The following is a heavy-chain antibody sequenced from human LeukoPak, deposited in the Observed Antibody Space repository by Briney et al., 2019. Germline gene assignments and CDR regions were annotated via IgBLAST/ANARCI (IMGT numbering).Heavy chain of an antibody. V-gene: IGHV1-18*01. D-gene: IGHD4-17*01. Sequence: ASVKVSCKASGYTFTNNGITWVRQAPGQGLEWMEWISPYKGDRNYAQNFQGRLTMTTDTSTNTAYMELRSLRSDDTAVYYCATEGGWQPTDYGDNVYWGQGTLVTVSS. CDR1: GYTFTNNG. CDR2: ISPYKGDR. J-gene: IGHJ4*02. CDR3: ATEGGWQPTDYGDNVY.